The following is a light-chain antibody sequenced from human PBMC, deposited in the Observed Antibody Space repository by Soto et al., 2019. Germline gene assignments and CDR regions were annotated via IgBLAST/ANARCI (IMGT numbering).Light chain of an antibody. CDR1: SSNVGGYNY. V-gene: IGLV2-11*01. J-gene: IGLJ1*01. CDR3: CSHAGSYTSHL. CDR2: DVS. Sequence: QSALTQPRSVSGSPGQSVALSCTGTSSNVGGYNYVSWYQQHPGKAPKLMIYDVSKRPSGVPDRFSGSKSGNTASLSISGLQAEDEADYYCCSHAGSYTSHLFGTGTKVTVL.